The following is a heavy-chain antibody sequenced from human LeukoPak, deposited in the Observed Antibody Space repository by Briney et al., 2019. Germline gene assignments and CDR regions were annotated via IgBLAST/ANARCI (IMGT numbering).Heavy chain of an antibody. D-gene: IGHD1-14*01. CDR1: GYIFTGYY. CDR3: ARVGYNSGPFDY. CDR2: INPNSGDT. J-gene: IGHJ4*02. V-gene: IGHV1-2*02. Sequence: ASVKVSCKASGYIFTGYYMHWVRQAPGQGLEWMGWINPNSGDTNNAQKFQGGVAMTRDTSISTVYMELNRLRSDDTAVYYCARVGYNSGPFDYWGQGTLVTVSS.